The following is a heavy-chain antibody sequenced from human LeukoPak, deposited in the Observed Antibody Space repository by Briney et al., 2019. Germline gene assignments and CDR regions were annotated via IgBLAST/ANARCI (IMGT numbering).Heavy chain of an antibody. J-gene: IGHJ4*02. V-gene: IGHV3-74*01. D-gene: IGHD6-19*01. CDR2: INRDGSST. CDR3: ARVLAVAGTEGL. CDR1: GFTFSSYW. Sequence: GGSLRLSCAASGFTFSSYWMHWVRQAPGKGLVWVSRINRDGSSTSYADSVQGRFTISRDNSKNTLYLQMNSLRAEDTAVYYCARVLAVAGTEGLWGQGTLVTVSS.